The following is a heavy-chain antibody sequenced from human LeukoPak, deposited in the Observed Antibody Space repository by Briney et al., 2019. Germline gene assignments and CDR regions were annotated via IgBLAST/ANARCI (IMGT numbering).Heavy chain of an antibody. CDR2: INPSGGST. Sequence: ASVKVSCKASGYTFTSYYMHWVRQAPGQGLEWMGIINPSGGSTSYAQKFQGRVTITRNTSISTAYMELSSLRSEDTAVYYCARGSPRLDFDYWGQGTLVTVSS. V-gene: IGHV1-46*01. CDR3: ARGSPRLDFDY. CDR1: GYTFTSYY. D-gene: IGHD3-9*01. J-gene: IGHJ4*02.